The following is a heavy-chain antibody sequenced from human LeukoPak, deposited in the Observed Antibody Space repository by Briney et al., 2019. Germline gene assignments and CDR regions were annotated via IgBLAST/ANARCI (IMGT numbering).Heavy chain of an antibody. CDR1: GYTFNTYW. Sequence: GESLKISCKPSGYTFNTYWIGWVRQLPGKGLEYMGIIYPGDSETRYNPSFQGQVTISVDKSTSTAYLQWSSLKASDTAVYYCARRGGSLHYFDYWGQGTLVTVSS. D-gene: IGHD5-12*01. V-gene: IGHV5-51*01. J-gene: IGHJ4*02. CDR3: ARRGGSLHYFDY. CDR2: IYPGDSET.